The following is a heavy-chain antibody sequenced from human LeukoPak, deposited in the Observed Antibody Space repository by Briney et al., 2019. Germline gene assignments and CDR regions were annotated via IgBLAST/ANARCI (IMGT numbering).Heavy chain of an antibody. Sequence: SETLSLTCTVSGGSISSGDYYWSWIRQPPGKGLEWIGYIYYSGSANYNPSLKSRVTISVDTSKNQFSLKLSSVTAADTAIYYCARGINYNFWSDDMSKGAFDIWGQGTMVTVSS. CDR1: GGSISSGDYY. CDR3: ARGINYNFWSDDMSKGAFDI. CDR2: IYYSGSA. J-gene: IGHJ3*02. V-gene: IGHV4-61*08. D-gene: IGHD3-3*01.